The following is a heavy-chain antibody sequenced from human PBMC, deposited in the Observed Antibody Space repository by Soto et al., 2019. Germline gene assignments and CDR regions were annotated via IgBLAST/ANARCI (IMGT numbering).Heavy chain of an antibody. D-gene: IGHD2-15*01. V-gene: IGHV1-18*01. CDR3: AREDCSGGSCYRPYFDD. J-gene: IGHJ4*02. CDR1: GYTFTSYG. CDR2: VSAYNGNT. Sequence: ASVKVSCKASGYTFTSYGISWVRQAPGQGLEWMGWVSAYNGNTNYAQKLQGRVTMTTDTSTSTAYMELRSLRSDDTAVYYCAREDCSGGSCYRPYFDDWGQGTLVTVSS.